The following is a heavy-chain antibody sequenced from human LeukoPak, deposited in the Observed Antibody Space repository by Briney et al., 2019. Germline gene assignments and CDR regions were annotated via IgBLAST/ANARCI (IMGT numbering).Heavy chain of an antibody. V-gene: IGHV1-46*01. Sequence: ASVKVSCKASGYTFTSHYMHWVWQAPGQGLEWMGIINPSGGATNYAQKFQGRVTMTRDTSTTTVYMELSSLRSEDTAVYYCARQGGYCSGPTCYGVAVYAMDVWGQGTTVTVSS. CDR1: GYTFTSHY. D-gene: IGHD2-2*01. CDR2: INPSGGAT. J-gene: IGHJ6*02. CDR3: ARQGGYCSGPTCYGVAVYAMDV.